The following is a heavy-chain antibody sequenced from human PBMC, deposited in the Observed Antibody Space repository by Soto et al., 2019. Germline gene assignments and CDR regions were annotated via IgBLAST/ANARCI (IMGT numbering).Heavy chain of an antibody. CDR2: IIPIFGTA. CDR3: ARGNTYYDILTGYYYFDY. D-gene: IGHD3-9*01. Sequence: SVKVSCKSSVGTLSSYAISLVRQAPGQGLEWMGGIIPIFGTANYAQKFHGRVTITADESTSTAYMELSSLGSEDTAVYYCARGNTYYDILTGYYYFDYWGQGTLVTVSS. V-gene: IGHV1-69*13. J-gene: IGHJ4*02. CDR1: VGTLSSYA.